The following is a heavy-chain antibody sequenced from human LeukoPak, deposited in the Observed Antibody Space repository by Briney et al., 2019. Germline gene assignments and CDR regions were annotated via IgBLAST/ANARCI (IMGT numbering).Heavy chain of an antibody. CDR2: INHSGST. J-gene: IGHJ4*02. CDR1: GGSFNDYY. D-gene: IGHD3-10*01. CDR3: VGDYGSGSYRFDF. Sequence: PSETLSLTCAVYGGSFNDYYWNWIRQPPGKGLEWIGEINHSGSTTYNPSFKSRLTISLDTSKNQFSLNLNSVAAADTAMYYCVGDYGSGSYRFDFWGQGTLVTVSS. V-gene: IGHV4-34*01.